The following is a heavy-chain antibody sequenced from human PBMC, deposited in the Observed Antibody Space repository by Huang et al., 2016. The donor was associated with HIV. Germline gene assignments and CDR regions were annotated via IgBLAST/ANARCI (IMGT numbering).Heavy chain of an antibody. Sequence: QVQLVESGAVLKKPGASVRVSCKVSGYTVSELSLHWVRQAPEKGLEWMGGFDPEEGETIYAQRLQGRVTMTEDTSTDTAYMELSSLRPEDTAVYYCATSTPDVGAGVLRSAFDIWGQGTMVTVSS. J-gene: IGHJ3*02. V-gene: IGHV1-24*01. CDR3: ATSTPDVGAGVLRSAFDI. CDR2: FDPEEGET. CDR1: GYTVSELS. D-gene: IGHD2-15*01.